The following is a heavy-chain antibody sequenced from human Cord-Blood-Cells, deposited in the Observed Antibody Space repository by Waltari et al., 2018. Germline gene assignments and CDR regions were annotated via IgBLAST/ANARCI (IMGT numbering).Heavy chain of an antibody. J-gene: IGHJ4*02. V-gene: IGHV2-5*02. CDR3: AHTSEYSSSSELDY. D-gene: IGHD6-6*01. CDR2: IYVDDDK. CDR1: GFSHSTSGVG. Sequence: QITLKESGPTLVKPTQTLTLTCIFSGFSHSTSGVGVRWIRQPPGKDLEWLALIYVDDDKRYSPSLKSRLTITKDTSKNQVVLTMTNMDPVDTATYYCAHTSEYSSSSELDYWGQGTLVTVSS.